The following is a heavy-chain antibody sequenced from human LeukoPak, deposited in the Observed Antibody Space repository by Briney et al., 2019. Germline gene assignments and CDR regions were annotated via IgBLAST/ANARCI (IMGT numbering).Heavy chain of an antibody. CDR2: ISFDGGKK. Sequence: GRSLRLSCAASGFTFSSYAVHWVRQAPGKGLEWVAFISFDGGKKYYADSVKGRFTISRDNFKNTLYLQMNNLRAEDTALYYCARGALYCSGGSCNNWFDPWGQGTLVTVSS. V-gene: IGHV3-30*04. J-gene: IGHJ5*02. CDR1: GFTFSSYA. CDR3: ARGALYCSGGSCNNWFDP. D-gene: IGHD2-15*01.